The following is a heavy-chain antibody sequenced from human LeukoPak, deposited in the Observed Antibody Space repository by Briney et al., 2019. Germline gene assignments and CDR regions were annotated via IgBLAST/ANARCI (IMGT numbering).Heavy chain of an antibody. CDR3: AGVKTWFGELGGFDY. Sequence: GGSLRLSCAASGFTFSNYAMSWVRQAPGKGLEWVSYISSSSSTIYYADSVKGRFTISRDNAKNSLYLQMNSLRAEDTAVYYCAGVKTWFGELGGFDYWGQGTLVTVSS. CDR1: GFTFSNYA. J-gene: IGHJ4*02. D-gene: IGHD3-10*01. CDR2: ISSSSSTI. V-gene: IGHV3-48*01.